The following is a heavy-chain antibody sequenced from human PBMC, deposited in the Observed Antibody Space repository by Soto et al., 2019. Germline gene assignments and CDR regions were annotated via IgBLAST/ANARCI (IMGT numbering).Heavy chain of an antibody. V-gene: IGHV3-23*01. D-gene: IGHD2-21*02. CDR1: GFTFYSSV. Sequence: EVQVLESGGGLVQPGGSLRLSCAASGFTFYSSVMSWVRQAPGKGLEWVSTITGSGLSTYYADSVRGRFTISRDNSKNTLYLQLNSLGAEDTAVYYCAKSDCSGDCYRGFDPWGQGTLVTVSS. CDR3: AKSDCSGDCYRGFDP. J-gene: IGHJ5*02. CDR2: ITGSGLST.